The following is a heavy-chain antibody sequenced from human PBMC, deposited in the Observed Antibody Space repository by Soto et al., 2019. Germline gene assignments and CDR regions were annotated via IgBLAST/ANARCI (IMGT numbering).Heavy chain of an antibody. D-gene: IGHD1-26*01. V-gene: IGHV3-15*01. CDR1: GFTFSNAW. Sequence: GGSLRLSCAASGFTFSNAWMSWVRQAPGKGLEWVGRIKSKTDGGTTDYAAPVKGRFTISRDDSKNTLYLQMKSLKTEDTAVYYCTTPAGGSYYYYGMDVWGQGTTVTVYS. J-gene: IGHJ6*02. CDR3: TTPAGGSYYYYGMDV. CDR2: IKSKTDGGTT.